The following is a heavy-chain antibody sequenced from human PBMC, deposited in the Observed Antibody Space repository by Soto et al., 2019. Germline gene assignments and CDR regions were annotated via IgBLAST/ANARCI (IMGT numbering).Heavy chain of an antibody. D-gene: IGHD3-10*01. J-gene: IGHJ5*02. V-gene: IGHV3-7*04. CDR3: ARDPGLWFGELGGWFDP. Sequence: EVQLVESGGGLVQPGGSLRLSCAASGFTFSSYWMSWVRQAPGKGLEWVANIKQDGSEKYYVDSVKGRFTISRDNAKNSLYLQMNSVRAEDTAVYYCARDPGLWFGELGGWFDPWGQGTLVTGSS. CDR1: GFTFSSYW. CDR2: IKQDGSEK.